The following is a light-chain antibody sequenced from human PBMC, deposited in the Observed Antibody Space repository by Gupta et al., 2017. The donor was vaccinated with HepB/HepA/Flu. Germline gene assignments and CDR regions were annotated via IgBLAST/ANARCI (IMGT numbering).Light chain of an antibody. CDR2: AAS. CDR1: QGIGSY. CDR3: QQVNTYPRT. J-gene: IGKJ1*01. V-gene: IGKV1-9*01. Sequence: DIQLTQSPSFLSASVGDRVTITCRASQGIGSYLAWYQQRPGKALNLLIYAASTLQSGVPSRCSGSGSGTEFSLSISSLQPEDFATYYCQQVNTYPRTFGQGTKVEIK.